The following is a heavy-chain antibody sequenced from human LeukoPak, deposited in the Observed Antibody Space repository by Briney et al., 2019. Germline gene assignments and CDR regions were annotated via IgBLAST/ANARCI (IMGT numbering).Heavy chain of an antibody. CDR3: ARGYGSGSYLEWDY. CDR2: IYYSGST. Sequence: KPSETLSLTCTVSGGSISSSSCYWGWIRQPPGKGLEWIGSIYYSGSTYYNPSLKSRVTISVDTSKNQFSLKLSSVTAADTAVYYCARGYGSGSYLEWDYWGQGTLVTVSS. D-gene: IGHD3-10*01. V-gene: IGHV4-39*07. CDR1: GGSISSSSCY. J-gene: IGHJ4*02.